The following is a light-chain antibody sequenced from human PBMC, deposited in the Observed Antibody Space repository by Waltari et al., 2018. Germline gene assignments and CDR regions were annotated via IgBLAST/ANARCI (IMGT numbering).Light chain of an antibody. V-gene: IGLV3-9*01. CDR2: RDT. Sequence: SYEVTQPLSVSMALGPTAKITCGKNIIGTRKVHWYQQGPGQSPVLVIYRDTNRPYGIPERFSGSNSWNTATLTISRAQAGDEADYYCQLWDSTWVFGGGTKLTVL. CDR1: IIGTRK. CDR3: QLWDSTWV. J-gene: IGLJ3*02.